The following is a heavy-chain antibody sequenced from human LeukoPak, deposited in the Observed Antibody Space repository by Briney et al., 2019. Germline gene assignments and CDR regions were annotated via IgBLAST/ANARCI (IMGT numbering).Heavy chain of an antibody. D-gene: IGHD6-19*01. CDR1: GGAFSNLA. Sequence: SVKVSCKASGGAFSNLAISWVRQAPGQGLEWMGGSIPMFGTRNYAQKFQDRLTVTADQSTSTAYMELSGLRSEDTAVYYCARTRVGAVAALDYWGQGTLVTVSS. CDR3: ARTRVGAVAALDY. CDR2: SIPMFGTR. J-gene: IGHJ4*02. V-gene: IGHV1-69*01.